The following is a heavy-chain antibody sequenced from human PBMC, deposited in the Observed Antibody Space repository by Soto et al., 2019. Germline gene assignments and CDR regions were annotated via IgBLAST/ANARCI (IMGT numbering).Heavy chain of an antibody. J-gene: IGHJ4*02. D-gene: IGHD2-15*01. CDR1: GFTFSSYG. Sequence: GGSLRLSCAASGFTFSSYGMHWVRQAPGKGLEWVAVISYDGSNKYYADSVKGRFTISRDNSKNTLYLQMNSLRAEDTAVYYCAKDTLSRCSGGSCYSPFDYWGQGTLVTVSS. CDR2: ISYDGSNK. CDR3: AKDTLSRCSGGSCYSPFDY. V-gene: IGHV3-30*18.